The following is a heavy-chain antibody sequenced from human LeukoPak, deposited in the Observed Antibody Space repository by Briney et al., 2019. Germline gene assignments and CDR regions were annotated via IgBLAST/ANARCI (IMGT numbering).Heavy chain of an antibody. V-gene: IGHV7-4-1*02. CDR1: GFSFSSSA. J-gene: IGHJ4*02. CDR3: ARGLITMVRGTPPLCYY. D-gene: IGHD3-10*01. Sequence: ASVKVSCKASGFSFSSSAVQWVRQAPGQGLEWMGWINTNTGNPTYAQGFTGRFVFSLDTSVSTAYLQISSLKAEDTAVYYCARGLITMVRGTPPLCYYWGQGTLVTVSS. CDR2: INTNTGNP.